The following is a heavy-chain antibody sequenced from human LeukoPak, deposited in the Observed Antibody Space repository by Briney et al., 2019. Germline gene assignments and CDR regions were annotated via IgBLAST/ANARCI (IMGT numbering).Heavy chain of an antibody. CDR3: ASGIGVYVDY. V-gene: IGHV3-74*01. Sequence: GGSLRLSCAASGFTFSSYWMHWVRQASGKGLVWVSRINSDGSRTTYADSVKGRFTISRDNAKNTLYLQMNSLRAEDTAVYYCASGIGVYVDYWGQGSLVTVSS. J-gene: IGHJ4*02. CDR1: GFTFSSYW. CDR2: INSDGSRT. D-gene: IGHD6-19*01.